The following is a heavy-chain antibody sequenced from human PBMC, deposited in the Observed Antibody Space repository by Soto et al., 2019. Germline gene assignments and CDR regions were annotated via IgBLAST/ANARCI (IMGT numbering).Heavy chain of an antibody. J-gene: IGHJ5*02. CDR1: GYTFTSYG. CDR2: ISAYNGNT. CDR3: ARDRSRVYCSGGSCPTPYNWFDP. V-gene: IGHV1-18*01. Sequence: ASVKVSCKASGYTFTSYGISWVRQAPGQGLEWKGWISAYNGNTNYAQKLQGRVTMTTDTSTSTAYMELRSLRSDDTAVYYCARDRSRVYCSGGSCPTPYNWFDPWGQGTLVTVSS. D-gene: IGHD2-15*01.